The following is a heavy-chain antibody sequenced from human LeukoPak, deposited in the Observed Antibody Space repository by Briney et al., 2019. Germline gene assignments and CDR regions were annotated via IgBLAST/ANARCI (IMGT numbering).Heavy chain of an antibody. V-gene: IGHV4-34*01. CDR2: INHSGST. CDR3: ARVEQWLAPFDY. D-gene: IGHD6-19*01. Sequence: SETLSLTCAVYGGSFSGYYWSWIRQPPGKGLEWIGEINHSGSTNYNPSLKSRVTISVDASKNQFSLKLSSVTAADTAVYYCARVEQWLAPFDYWGQGTLVTVSS. CDR1: GGSFSGYY. J-gene: IGHJ4*02.